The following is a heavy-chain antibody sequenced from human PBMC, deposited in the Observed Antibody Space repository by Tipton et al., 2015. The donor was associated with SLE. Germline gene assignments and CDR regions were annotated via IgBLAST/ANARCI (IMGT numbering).Heavy chain of an antibody. D-gene: IGHD5-24*01. V-gene: IGHV4-31*03. CDR1: GGSISSGGYF. CDR2: IYHSGNT. Sequence: LRLSCSVSGGSISSGGYFWSWIRQHPGKGLEWIGYIYHSGNTHYNPSLKSRLTISVDTSKNQFSLKLTSVTAADTAVYYCTRDRGGYNLDAFDIWGQGTMVTVSS. CDR3: TRDRGGYNLDAFDI. J-gene: IGHJ3*02.